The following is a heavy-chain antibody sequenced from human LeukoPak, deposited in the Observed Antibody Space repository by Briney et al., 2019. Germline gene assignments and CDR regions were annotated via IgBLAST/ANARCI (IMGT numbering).Heavy chain of an antibody. D-gene: IGHD5-12*01. V-gene: IGHV5-10-1*01. J-gene: IGHJ4*02. CDR1: GXSFTSYW. CDR3: ARRFDYGRFDY. CDR2: IDPGDSYT. Sequence: KNGESLKISFKGSGXSFTSYWITWVRQMPGKGLEWMAKIDPGDSYTNYSPSFQGHVTISVDKSISTAYLQWSSLKASDTAMYYCARRFDYGRFDYWGQGTLVTVSS.